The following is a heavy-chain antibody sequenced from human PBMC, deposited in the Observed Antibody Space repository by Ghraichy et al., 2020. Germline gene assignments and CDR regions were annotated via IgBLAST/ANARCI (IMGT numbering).Heavy chain of an antibody. D-gene: IGHD2/OR15-2a*01. CDR3: ARDLSYTAPSD. V-gene: IGHV3-33*01. Sequence: GGSLRLSCAASGFSFSSYGMHWVRQAPGKGLEWAAAIWADGSKKYYADFVKGRFTISRDDSRNTLYLQMNSLRAEDTAVYYCARDLSYTAPSDWGQGTLVTVSS. J-gene: IGHJ4*02. CDR1: GFSFSSYG. CDR2: IWADGSKK.